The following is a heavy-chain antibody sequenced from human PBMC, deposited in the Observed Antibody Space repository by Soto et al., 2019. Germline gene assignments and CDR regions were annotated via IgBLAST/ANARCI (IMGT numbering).Heavy chain of an antibody. D-gene: IGHD3-3*01. J-gene: IGHJ5*02. V-gene: IGHV4-61*01. CDR1: GCSVSSGSYY. CDR2: IYYSGST. Sequence: PSETLSLTCTFSGCSVSSGSYYWSWIRQPPGKGLEWIGYIYYSGSTNYNPSLKSRVPISVDTSKNQFSLKLSSVTAADTAVYYCARDRVDFNWFDPWGHGTLVTVSS. CDR3: ARDRVDFNWFDP.